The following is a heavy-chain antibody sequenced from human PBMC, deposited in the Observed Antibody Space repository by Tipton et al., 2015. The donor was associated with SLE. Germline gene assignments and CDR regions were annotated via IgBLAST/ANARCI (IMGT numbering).Heavy chain of an antibody. CDR1: GGSISSHY. Sequence: LTCTVSGGSISSHYWSWIRQPPGKGLEWIGYIYYSGSTNYNPSLKSRVTISVDTSKNQFSLKLSSVTAADTAVYYCARVGCGGDCYPPYYYYGMDVWGQGTTVTVSS. J-gene: IGHJ6*02. D-gene: IGHD2-21*01. CDR3: ARVGCGGDCYPPYYYYGMDV. V-gene: IGHV4-59*11. CDR2: IYYSGST.